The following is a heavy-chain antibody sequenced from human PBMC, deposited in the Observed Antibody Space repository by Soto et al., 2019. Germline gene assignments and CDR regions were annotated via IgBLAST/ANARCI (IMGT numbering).Heavy chain of an antibody. CDR2: ISGSGGST. Sequence: HPGGSLRLSCAASGFTFSSYAMTWVRQAPGKGLEWVSAISGSGGSTYYADSVKGRFTISRDNSKNTLYLQMNSLRAEDTAVYYCAREGVKLSTMLRGVTSFFDYWGQGTLVTVSS. CDR3: AREGVKLSTMLRGVTSFFDY. V-gene: IGHV3-23*01. J-gene: IGHJ4*02. D-gene: IGHD3-10*01. CDR1: GFTFSSYA.